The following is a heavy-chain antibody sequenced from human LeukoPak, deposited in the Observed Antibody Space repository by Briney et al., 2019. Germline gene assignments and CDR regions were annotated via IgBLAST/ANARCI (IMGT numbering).Heavy chain of an antibody. CDR3: AGKSNTSSGWFAFDY. V-gene: IGHV1-8*01. J-gene: IGHJ4*02. D-gene: IGHD6-19*01. Sequence: GASVTVSCKASGYTFISYDINWVRQATGQGLEWMGWMNPNSGNTGYAQKFQGRVTMTRNTSISTAYMELSSLRSEDTAVYYCAGKSNTSSGWFAFDYWGQGTLVTVSS. CDR1: GYTFISYD. CDR2: MNPNSGNT.